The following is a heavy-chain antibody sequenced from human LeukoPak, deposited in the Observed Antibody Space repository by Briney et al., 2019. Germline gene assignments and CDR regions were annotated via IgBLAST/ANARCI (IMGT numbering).Heavy chain of an antibody. CDR2: INHSGST. CDR1: GGSFSGYY. V-gene: IGHV4-34*01. Sequence: SETLSLTCAVYGGSFSGYYWSWIRQPPGKGLEWIGEINHSGSTNYNPSLKSRVTISVDTSKNQFSLKLSSVTAADTAVYYCARGFPIVVVPDGFDPWGQGTLVSVSS. J-gene: IGHJ5*02. D-gene: IGHD2-2*01. CDR3: ARGFPIVVVPDGFDP.